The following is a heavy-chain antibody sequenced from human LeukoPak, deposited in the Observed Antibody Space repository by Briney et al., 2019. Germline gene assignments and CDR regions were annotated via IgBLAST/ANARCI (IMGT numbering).Heavy chain of an antibody. Sequence: GRSLRLSCAASAFTFSSYAMHWVRQAPGKGLEWVAVISYDGSNKYYADSVKGRFTISRDNSKNTLYLQMNSLRAEDTAVNYCERALEYYDFWSGYFDYWGQGTLVTVSS. CDR3: ERALEYYDFWSGYFDY. CDR2: ISYDGSNK. D-gene: IGHD3-3*01. CDR1: AFTFSSYA. J-gene: IGHJ4*02. V-gene: IGHV3-30*04.